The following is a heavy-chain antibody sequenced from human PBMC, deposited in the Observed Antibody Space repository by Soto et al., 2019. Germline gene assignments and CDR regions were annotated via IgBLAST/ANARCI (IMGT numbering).Heavy chain of an antibody. J-gene: IGHJ4*02. CDR2: INQDGSEK. Sequence: EVQVVESGGGLVQPGGSLRLSCAASGFTFSSYWMNWVRQTPGKGLEWVANINQDGSEKDYVDSVKGRITTSRDNAKNLLHLQMNSLRTEDTAVYYCARGLSGSAGFDYCGQGTLVTVSS. CDR3: ARGLSGSAGFDY. CDR1: GFTFSSYW. V-gene: IGHV3-7*01. D-gene: IGHD2-8*02.